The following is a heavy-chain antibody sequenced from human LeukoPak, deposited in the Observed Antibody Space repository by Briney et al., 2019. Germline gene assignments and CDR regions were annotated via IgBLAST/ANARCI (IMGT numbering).Heavy chain of an antibody. V-gene: IGHV1-69*02. CDR2: IIPILGIA. J-gene: IGHJ6*02. CDR1: GGTFSSYT. Sequence: SVKVSCKASGGTFSSYTISWVRQAPGQGLEWMGRIIPILGIANSAQKFQGRVTITADKSTSTAYMELSSLRSEDTAVFYCARGHQPPYYGMDVWGQGTTVTVSS. CDR3: ARGHQPPYYGMDV.